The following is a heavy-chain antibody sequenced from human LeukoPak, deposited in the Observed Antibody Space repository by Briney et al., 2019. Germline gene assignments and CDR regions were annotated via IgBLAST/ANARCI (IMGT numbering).Heavy chain of an antibody. J-gene: IGHJ4*02. CDR1: GYTFTGYR. Sequence: GASVKVSCKASGYTFTGYRIYWVRQAPGQGLEWMGWISPNSGGTNYAQKFQGRVTATRDTSISTAYMELSRLTSDDTAVYYCSITKFSGNAGSCYYWGQGTLVTVSS. V-gene: IGHV1-2*02. CDR3: SITKFSGNAGSCYY. D-gene: IGHD4-23*01. CDR2: ISPNSGGT.